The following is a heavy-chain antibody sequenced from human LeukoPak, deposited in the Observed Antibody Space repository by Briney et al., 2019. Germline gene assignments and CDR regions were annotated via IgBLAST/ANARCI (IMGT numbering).Heavy chain of an antibody. V-gene: IGHV4-39*01. CDR3: ASPRVTLVRGVIWGEDDWFHS. CDR2: IDNSGNT. J-gene: IGHJ5*01. D-gene: IGHD3-10*01. Sequence: SETLSLTCTVSGGSITSIHYYWGWIRQPPGKGLEWIASIDNSGNTHYNPSLKSRVIISVDTSRNQFSLNLFSVTAADTAVYYCASPRVTLVRGVIWGEDDWFHSWGQGTLVTVSS. CDR1: GGSITSIHYY.